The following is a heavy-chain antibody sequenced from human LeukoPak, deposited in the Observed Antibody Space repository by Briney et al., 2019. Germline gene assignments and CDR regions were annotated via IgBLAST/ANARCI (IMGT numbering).Heavy chain of an antibody. V-gene: IGHV3-11*03. CDR2: ISSSSSYT. CDR1: GFTFSDYY. J-gene: IGHJ1*01. Sequence: GGSLRLSCAASGFTFSDYYMSWIRQAPGKGLEWVSYISSSSSYTNYADSVKGRFTISRDNAKNSLYLQMNSLRAEDTAVYYCARGGIAVAGTVYFQHWGQGTLVTVSS. D-gene: IGHD6-19*01. CDR3: ARGGIAVAGTVYFQH.